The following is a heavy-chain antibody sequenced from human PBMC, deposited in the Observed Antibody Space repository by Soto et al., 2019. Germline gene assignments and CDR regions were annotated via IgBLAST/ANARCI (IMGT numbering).Heavy chain of an antibody. J-gene: IGHJ4*02. CDR2: IYYSGSS. CDR1: GASISSTNYY. V-gene: IGHV4-39*01. Sequence: TSETLSLTCTVSGASISSTNYYWDWLRQSPGEGLEWIGGIYYSGSSYYSPSLKSRVTISVDTSKNKFSLRLTSVTAAYTALYYCAKHNTGITVAGYVSFDRWGQGTLVTVSS. CDR3: AKHNTGITVAGYVSFDR. D-gene: IGHD6-19*01.